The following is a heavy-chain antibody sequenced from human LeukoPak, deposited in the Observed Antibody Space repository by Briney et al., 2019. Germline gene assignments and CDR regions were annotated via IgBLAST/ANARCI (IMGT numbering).Heavy chain of an antibody. CDR2: INPSGGST. D-gene: IGHD5-24*01. J-gene: IGHJ3*02. CDR1: GFTFTNYN. Sequence: GTSVKVSCKASGFTFTNYNLHWVRQAPGQRLEWMRIINPSGGSTNYAQNFQGRVTMTRDTSTSTVYMELSSLRSEDTAVYYCVRVRDGYNDAYDIWGQGTMVTVSS. V-gene: IGHV1-46*01. CDR3: VRVRDGYNDAYDI.